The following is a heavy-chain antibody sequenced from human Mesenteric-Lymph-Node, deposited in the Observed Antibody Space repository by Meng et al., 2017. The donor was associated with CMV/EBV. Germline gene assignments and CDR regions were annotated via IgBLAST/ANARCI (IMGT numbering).Heavy chain of an antibody. CDR2: IFYSGST. D-gene: IGHD2-2*01. J-gene: IGHJ6*02. V-gene: IGHV4-39*07. CDR3: ARTVSSTNLNYYYYGMDV. Sequence: SETLSLTCTVSGGSISTARYYWGWIRQPPGKGLEWIATIFYSGSTYYNPSLKSRVTISVDTSKNQFSLKLSSVTAADTAVYYCARTVSSTNLNYYYYGMDVWGQGTTVTVSS. CDR1: GGSISTARYY.